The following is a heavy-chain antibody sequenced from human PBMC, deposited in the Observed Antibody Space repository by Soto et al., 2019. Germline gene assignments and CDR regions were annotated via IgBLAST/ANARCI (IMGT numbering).Heavy chain of an antibody. J-gene: IGHJ5*02. CDR2: INAGNGNT. Sequence: QVQLVQSGAEVKKPGASVKVSCKASGYTFTSYAMHWVRQAPGQRLEWMGWINAGNGNTKYSQKFQGRVTITRDTSASTAYMELSSLRSEDTAVYYCARGASRSWYLVGIDPWGQGTLVTVSS. D-gene: IGHD6-13*01. CDR3: ARGASRSWYLVGIDP. CDR1: GYTFTSYA. V-gene: IGHV1-3*01.